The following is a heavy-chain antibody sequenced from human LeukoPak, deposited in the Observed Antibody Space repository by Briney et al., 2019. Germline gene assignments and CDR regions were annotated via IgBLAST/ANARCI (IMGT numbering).Heavy chain of an antibody. CDR2: INSDGSST. CDR1: GFTFSSYW. D-gene: IGHD1-26*01. Sequence: PGGSLRLSCAASGFTFSSYWMHWVRQAPGKGLVWVSRINSDGSSTNCADSVKGRFTISRDNTKNTLYLQMNSLRAEDTAIYYCARRSSGSPPYYFDYWGQGTLVTVSS. J-gene: IGHJ4*02. V-gene: IGHV3-74*01. CDR3: ARRSSGSPPYYFDY.